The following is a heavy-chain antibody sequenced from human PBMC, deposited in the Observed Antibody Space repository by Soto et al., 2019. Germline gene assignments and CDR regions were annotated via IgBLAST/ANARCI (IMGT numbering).Heavy chain of an antibody. D-gene: IGHD1-26*01. V-gene: IGHV1-69*04. CDR1: GGTFSSYT. CDR3: ARDGSLKSYYFDY. J-gene: IGHJ4*02. CDR2: IIPILGIA. Sequence: GASVKVSCKASGGTFSSYTISWVRQAPGQGLEWMGRIIPILGIANYAQKFQGRVTITADKSTSTAYMELSSLRSEDTAVYYCARDGSLKSYYFDYWGQGTQVTVSS.